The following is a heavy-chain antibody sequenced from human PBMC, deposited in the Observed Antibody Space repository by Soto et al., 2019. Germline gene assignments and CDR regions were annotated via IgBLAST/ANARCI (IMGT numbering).Heavy chain of an antibody. D-gene: IGHD3-3*01. Sequence: QPGGSLRLSCKASGFTFRSYAMSWVRHTPGKGLEWVSSISGSGDKTYYADSVKGRFTFSRDNSENALYLQMNSLRAEDTAVYYCAKVRRYDFWSGYAKYYGMDVWGQGTTVTVSS. J-gene: IGHJ6*02. V-gene: IGHV3-23*01. CDR1: GFTFRSYA. CDR2: ISGSGDKT. CDR3: AKVRRYDFWSGYAKYYGMDV.